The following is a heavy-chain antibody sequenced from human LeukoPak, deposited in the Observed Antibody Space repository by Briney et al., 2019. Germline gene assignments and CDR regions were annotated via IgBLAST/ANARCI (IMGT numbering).Heavy chain of an antibody. CDR1: GGSISSNY. V-gene: IGHV4-59*01. J-gene: IGHJ3*02. CDR2: IYYSGST. D-gene: IGHD3-22*01. Sequence: PSETLSLTCTVSGGSISSNYWSWIRQPPGKGLEWIGYIYYSGSTNYNPSLKSRVTISVDTSKNQFSLKLSSVTAADTAVYYCATSMIVVTNDAFDIWGQGTMVTVSS. CDR3: ATSMIVVTNDAFDI.